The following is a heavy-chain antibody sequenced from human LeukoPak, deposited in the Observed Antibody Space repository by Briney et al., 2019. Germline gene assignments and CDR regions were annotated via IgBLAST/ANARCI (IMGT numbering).Heavy chain of an antibody. Sequence: PSETLSLTCAVSGGSISSSNWWSWVRQPPGKGLEWIGEIYHSGSTNYNPSLKSRVTISVDTSKNQFPLKLRSVTAADTAVYYCARNDYGGNRDFDYWGQGTLVTVSS. CDR3: ARNDYGGNRDFDY. D-gene: IGHD4-23*01. CDR1: GGSISSSNW. J-gene: IGHJ4*02. CDR2: IYHSGST. V-gene: IGHV4-4*02.